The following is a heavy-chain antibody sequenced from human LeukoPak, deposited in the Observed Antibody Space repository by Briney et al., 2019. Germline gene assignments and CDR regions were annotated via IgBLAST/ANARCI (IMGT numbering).Heavy chain of an antibody. D-gene: IGHD2-2*01. CDR3: AKEENYCSSTSCYLNWFDP. J-gene: IGHJ5*02. CDR1: GFTFSSYG. V-gene: IGHV3-30*18. CDR2: ISYDGSNE. Sequence: PGRSLRLSCAASGFTFSSYGMHWVRQAPGKGLEWVAVISYDGSNEYYADSVKGRFTISRDNSKNTLYLQMNSLRAEDTAVYYCAKEENYCSSTSCYLNWFDPWGQGTLVTVSS.